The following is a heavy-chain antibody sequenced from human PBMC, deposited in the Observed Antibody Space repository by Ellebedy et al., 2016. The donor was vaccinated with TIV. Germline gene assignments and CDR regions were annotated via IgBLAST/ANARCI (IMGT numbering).Heavy chain of an antibody. CDR1: GFTFSSYW. CDR2: INQDGSGE. CDR3: ARAGGIGVVDY. J-gene: IGHJ4*02. Sequence: PGGSPRLSCAASGFTFSSYWMSWVRQAPGKGLEWVANINQDGSGEYYVDSVKGRFTVSRDNANNSLYLQMNSLSAEDTAVYYCARAGGIGVVDYWGQGTLVTVSS. V-gene: IGHV3-7*01. D-gene: IGHD3-3*01.